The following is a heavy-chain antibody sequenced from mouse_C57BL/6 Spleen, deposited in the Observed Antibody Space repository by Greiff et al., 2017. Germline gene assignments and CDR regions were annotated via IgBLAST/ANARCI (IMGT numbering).Heavy chain of an antibody. CDR1: GFTFSDYG. D-gene: IGHD4-1*01. Sequence: EVKLMESGGGLVKPGGSLKLSCAASGFTFSDYGMHWVRQAPEKGLEWVAYISSGSSTIYYADTVKGRFTISRDNAKNTLFLQMTSLRSEDTAMYYCARDWDRYYYAMDYWGQGTSVTVSS. J-gene: IGHJ4*01. V-gene: IGHV5-17*01. CDR2: ISSGSSTI. CDR3: ARDWDRYYYAMDY.